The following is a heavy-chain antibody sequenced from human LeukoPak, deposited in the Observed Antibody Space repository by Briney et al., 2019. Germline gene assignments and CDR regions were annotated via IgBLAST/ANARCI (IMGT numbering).Heavy chain of an antibody. V-gene: IGHV3-7*05. CDR1: GFTFSTYW. CDR3: ARQYAEYYYDSGGYNDY. CDR2: INPDESEK. J-gene: IGHJ4*02. Sequence: GGSLRLSCASSGFTFSTYWMSWVRQAPGKGLEWVANINPDESEKYYVDSVRGRFTISRDNAKRSLYLQMDSLRVEDTAVYYCARQYAEYYYDSGGYNDYWGQGTLVTVSS. D-gene: IGHD3-22*01.